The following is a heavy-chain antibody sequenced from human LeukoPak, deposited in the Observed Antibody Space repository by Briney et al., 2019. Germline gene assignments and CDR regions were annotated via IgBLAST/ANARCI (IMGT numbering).Heavy chain of an antibody. J-gene: IGHJ5*02. V-gene: IGHV4-34*01. D-gene: IGHD2-2*01. Sequence: PSETLSLTCAVYGGSFSGYYWSWIRQPPGKGLEWIGEINHSGSTNYNPSLKSRVTISVDTSKNQFSLTLSSVTAADTAVYYCARGQEVGPAVQPGYNWFDPWGQGTLVTVSS. CDR1: GGSFSGYY. CDR2: INHSGST. CDR3: ARGQEVGPAVQPGYNWFDP.